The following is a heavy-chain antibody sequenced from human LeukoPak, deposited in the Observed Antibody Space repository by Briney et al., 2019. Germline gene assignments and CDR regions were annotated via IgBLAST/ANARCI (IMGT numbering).Heavy chain of an antibody. CDR2: IYTSGST. J-gene: IGHJ6*03. D-gene: IGHD3-9*01. Sequence: SETLSLTCTVSGVSISSGSYYWSWIRQPAGKGLEWIGRIYTSGSTNYNPSLKSRVTISVDTSKNQFSLRLSFVTAADTAVYFCASSFYDIYRSPPFYMDVWGKGTTVTVSS. CDR1: GVSISSGSYY. CDR3: ASSFYDIYRSPPFYMDV. V-gene: IGHV4-61*02.